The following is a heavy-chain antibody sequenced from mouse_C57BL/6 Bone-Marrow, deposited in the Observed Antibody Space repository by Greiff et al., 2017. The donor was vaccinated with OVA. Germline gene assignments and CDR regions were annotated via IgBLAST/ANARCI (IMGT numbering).Heavy chain of an antibody. CDR1: GFTFSDYY. Sequence: EVQVVESGGGLVQPGGSLKLSCAASGFTFSDYYMYWVRQTPEKRLEWVAYISNGGGSTYYPDTVKGRFTISRDNAKNTLYLQMSRLKSEDTAMYYCARTVVAPYFDVWGTGTTVTVSS. D-gene: IGHD1-1*01. J-gene: IGHJ1*03. CDR2: ISNGGGST. CDR3: ARTVVAPYFDV. V-gene: IGHV5-12*01.